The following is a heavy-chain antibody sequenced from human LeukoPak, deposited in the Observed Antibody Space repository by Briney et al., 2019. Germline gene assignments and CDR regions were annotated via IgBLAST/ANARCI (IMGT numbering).Heavy chain of an antibody. V-gene: IGHV4-59*12. J-gene: IGHJ4*02. D-gene: IGHD3-16*01. CDR2: IYYSGST. CDR3: ASVTYGARDY. Sequence: SETLSLTCTVSGGSISSYYWSWIRQPPGKGLEWIEYIYYSGSTNYNPSLKSRVTISVDTSKNQFSLKLSSVTAADTAVYYCASVTYGARDYWGQGTLVTVSS. CDR1: GGSISSYY.